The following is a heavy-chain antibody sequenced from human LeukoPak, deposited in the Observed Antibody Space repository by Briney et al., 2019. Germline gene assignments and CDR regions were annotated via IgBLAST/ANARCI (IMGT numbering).Heavy chain of an antibody. D-gene: IGHD3-3*01. CDR1: GYTFTDYG. V-gene: IGHV1-18*01. CDR2: ISAYNGNT. CDR3: AVTYDFWSGYYSFDY. J-gene: IGHJ4*02. Sequence: GPVKVSCKASGYTFTDYGISWVRQAPGQGLEWMGWISAYNGNTNYAQKLQGRVTMTTDTSTSTAYMELRSLRSDDTAVYYCAVTYDFWSGYYSFDYWGQGTLVTVSS.